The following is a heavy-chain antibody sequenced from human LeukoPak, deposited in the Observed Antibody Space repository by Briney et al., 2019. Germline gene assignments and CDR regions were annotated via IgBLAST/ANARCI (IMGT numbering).Heavy chain of an antibody. Sequence: SETLSLTCSVSSGSISSYYWSWIRQPPGKGLEWIGYIYNSGTTNYNPSLKSRVTISVDTSKNQFSLKLSSVTAADTAVYYCAREGGSYRPLDYSGQGTLVTVSS. J-gene: IGHJ4*02. CDR3: AREGGSYRPLDY. CDR2: IYNSGTT. D-gene: IGHD3-16*02. CDR1: SGSISSYY. V-gene: IGHV4-59*12.